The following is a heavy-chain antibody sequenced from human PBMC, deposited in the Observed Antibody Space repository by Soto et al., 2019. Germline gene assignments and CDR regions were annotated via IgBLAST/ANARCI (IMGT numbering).Heavy chain of an antibody. D-gene: IGHD6-19*01. J-gene: IGHJ4*02. CDR1: GGSISGYY. CDR2: IYYSGST. CDR3: ARGFSSGWYGYFDY. Sequence: SETLSLTCTVSGGSISGYYWSWIRQPPGKGLEWIGYIYYSGSTNYNPSLKSRVTISVDTSKNQFSLKLSSVTAADTAVYYCARGFSSGWYGYFDYWGQGTLVTVSS. V-gene: IGHV4-59*01.